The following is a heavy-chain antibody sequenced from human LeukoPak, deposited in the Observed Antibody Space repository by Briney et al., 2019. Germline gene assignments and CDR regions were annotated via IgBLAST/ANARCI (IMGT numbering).Heavy chain of an antibody. Sequence: GESLKISFKGSGYSFTNYWIAWVRQMPGKGLEWMGIIYPGDSDTRYSPSFQGQVTISADKSFSTAYLQWSSLKASDSAMYYCARQDGSAWYYFDYWAQGTLVTVSS. J-gene: IGHJ4*02. CDR2: IYPGDSDT. D-gene: IGHD6-19*01. CDR1: GYSFTNYW. V-gene: IGHV5-51*01. CDR3: ARQDGSAWYYFDY.